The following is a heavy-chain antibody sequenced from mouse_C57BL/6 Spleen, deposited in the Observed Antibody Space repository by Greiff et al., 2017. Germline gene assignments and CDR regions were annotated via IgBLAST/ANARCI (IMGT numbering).Heavy chain of an antibody. CDR2: IRNKANGYTT. Sequence: EVMLVESGGGLVQPGGSLSLSCAASGFTFTDYYMSWVRQPPGKALEWLGFIRNKANGYTTEYSASVKGRFTISRDNSKSILYLQMNALRAEDSATYYCARYDQTGAMDYWGQGTSVTVSS. CDR1: GFTFTDYY. CDR3: ARYDQTGAMDY. J-gene: IGHJ4*01. V-gene: IGHV7-3*01.